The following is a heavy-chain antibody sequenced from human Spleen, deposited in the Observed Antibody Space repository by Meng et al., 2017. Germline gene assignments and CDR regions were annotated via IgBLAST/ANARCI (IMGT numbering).Heavy chain of an antibody. V-gene: IGHV7-4-1*02. CDR1: GYIFTSDA. CDR3: ARVAGSNVGEFEY. Sequence: QVQLVQSGSELKKPGASVKVSCKASGYIFTSDAINWVRQAPGQGLEWMGWMNTKTGEPTYVQGFTGRFVFSLDTSVSTAYLQINSLQADDTAVYYCARVAGSNVGEFEYWGQGTLVTVSS. J-gene: IGHJ4*02. D-gene: IGHD3-10*01. CDR2: MNTKTGEP.